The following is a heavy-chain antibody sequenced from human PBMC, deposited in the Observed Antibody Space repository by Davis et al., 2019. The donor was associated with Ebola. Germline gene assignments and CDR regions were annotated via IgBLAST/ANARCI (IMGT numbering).Heavy chain of an antibody. Sequence: SETLSLTCTVSGGSISSGGYYWNWIRQHPGKGLEWIGYTHYSGSTYYNPSLKSRVSISVDTSKNQFSLNLSSVTAADTAVYFCARDFSPTAIVDTTEPCDVWGQGKIVTVSS. CDR1: GGSISSGGYY. D-gene: IGHD2/OR15-2a*01. CDR3: ARDFSPTAIVDTTEPCDV. CDR2: THYSGST. V-gene: IGHV4-31*03. J-gene: IGHJ3*01.